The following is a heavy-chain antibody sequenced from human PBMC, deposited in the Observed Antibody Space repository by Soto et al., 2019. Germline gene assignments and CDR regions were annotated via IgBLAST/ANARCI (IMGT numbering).Heavy chain of an antibody. Sequence: ASVKVSCKASGYTFNYYYIHWVRQAPGQGLEWMGMINPSDGSTSYAQKFQGRVTMTRDTSTSTVYLELSSLRSEDTAVYYCATKASNYRYFDYWGQGTLVTVSS. CDR2: INPSDGST. V-gene: IGHV1-46*02. CDR3: ATKASNYRYFDY. D-gene: IGHD1-26*01. J-gene: IGHJ4*02. CDR1: GYTFNYYY.